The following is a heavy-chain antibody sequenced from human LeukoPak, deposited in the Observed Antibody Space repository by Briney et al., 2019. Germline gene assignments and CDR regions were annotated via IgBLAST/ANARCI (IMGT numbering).Heavy chain of an antibody. V-gene: IGHV5-10-1*01. J-gene: IGHJ3*02. CDR1: RYSFTSYW. CDR3: ASVVVVAATREGAFDI. CDR2: IYPSYSYT. Sequence: GESLKISCKGSRYSFTSYWINWGRQMPGKGAELMGRIYPSYSYTNYCPSFQGHVTIPADNSINTASLQWRSMKASDTALYYCASVVVVAATREGAFDIWGQGTMVPVSS. D-gene: IGHD2-15*01.